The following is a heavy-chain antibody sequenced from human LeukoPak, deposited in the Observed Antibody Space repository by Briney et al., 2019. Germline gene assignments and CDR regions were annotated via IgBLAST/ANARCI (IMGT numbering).Heavy chain of an antibody. CDR1: GGSFSGYC. Sequence: SETLSLTCAVYGGSFSGYCWSWIRQPPGKGLEWIGEINHSGSTNYNPSLKSRVTISVDTSKNQFSLKLSSVTAADTAVYYCASPRLPYDYVWGSYRRGTAFDIWGQGTMVTVSS. D-gene: IGHD3-16*02. V-gene: IGHV4-34*01. CDR2: INHSGST. CDR3: ASPRLPYDYVWGSYRRGTAFDI. J-gene: IGHJ3*02.